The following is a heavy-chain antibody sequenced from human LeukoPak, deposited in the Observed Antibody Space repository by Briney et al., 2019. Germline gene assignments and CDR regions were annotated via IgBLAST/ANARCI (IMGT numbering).Heavy chain of an antibody. V-gene: IGHV3-23*01. CDR3: ARDKRHEALAVAPYDAFDI. Sequence: PGGSLRLSCAASGFTFSNYDMHWVRQAPGKGLEWVAGISGSGGGTNYADSVKGRFTISRDNPKNTLYLQMNSLRAEDTAVYYCARDKRHEALAVAPYDAFDIWGQGTMVTVSS. CDR1: GFTFSNYD. D-gene: IGHD6-19*01. J-gene: IGHJ3*02. CDR2: ISGSGGGT.